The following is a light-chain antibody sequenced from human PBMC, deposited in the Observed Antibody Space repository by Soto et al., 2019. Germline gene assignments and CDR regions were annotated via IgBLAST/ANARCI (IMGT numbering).Light chain of an antibody. Sequence: EIVMTQSPATLSVSPGEGAALSCRASQSVSSSYLAWYQQKPGQAPRLLIYDASNRATGIPARFSGGGSGTDFTLTISSLEPEDFAVYYCQQRSNWPITFGQGTRLEIK. CDR1: QSVSSSY. CDR2: DAS. CDR3: QQRSNWPIT. V-gene: IGKV3D-20*02. J-gene: IGKJ5*01.